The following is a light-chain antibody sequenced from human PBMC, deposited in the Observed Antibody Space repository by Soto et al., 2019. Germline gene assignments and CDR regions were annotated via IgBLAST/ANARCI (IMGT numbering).Light chain of an antibody. CDR3: HQYSTTPWT. CDR1: QSVLYSSNDKNF. Sequence: DIVMTQSPDSLAVSLGERATINCRSNQSVLYSSNDKNFLTWYQQKPGQPPKLLIYWASTRESGVPDRFSGSGSGTDFTLTISSLQAEDVAFYYCHQYSTTPWTFGQGTRVEIK. CDR2: WAS. V-gene: IGKV4-1*01. J-gene: IGKJ1*01.